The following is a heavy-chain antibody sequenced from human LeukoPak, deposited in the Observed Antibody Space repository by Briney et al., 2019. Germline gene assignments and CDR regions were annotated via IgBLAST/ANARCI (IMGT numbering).Heavy chain of an antibody. V-gene: IGHV3-30*18. D-gene: IGHD5-18*01. Sequence: PGRSLRLSCAASGFTFSSYGMHWVRQAPGKGLEWVAIISYDGSNKYYADSVKGRFTISRDNSKNTLYLQMNSLRAEDTAVYYCAKDDANTAHAFDIWGQGTMVTVSS. CDR1: GFTFSSYG. CDR2: ISYDGSNK. J-gene: IGHJ3*02. CDR3: AKDDANTAHAFDI.